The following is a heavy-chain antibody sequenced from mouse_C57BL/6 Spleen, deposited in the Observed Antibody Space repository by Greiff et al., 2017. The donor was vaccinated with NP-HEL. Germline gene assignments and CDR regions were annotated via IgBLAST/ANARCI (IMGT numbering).Heavy chain of an antibody. D-gene: IGHD2-4*01. V-gene: IGHV1-4*01. J-gene: IGHJ4*01. CDR1: GYTFTSYT. Sequence: VKLMESGAELARPGASVKMSCKASGYTFTSYTMHWVKQRPGQGLEWIGYINPSSGYTKYNQKFKDKATLTADKSSSTAYMQLSSLTSEDSAVYYCARVYYDYDGYAMDYWGQGTSVTVSS. CDR3: ARVYYDYDGYAMDY. CDR2: INPSSGYT.